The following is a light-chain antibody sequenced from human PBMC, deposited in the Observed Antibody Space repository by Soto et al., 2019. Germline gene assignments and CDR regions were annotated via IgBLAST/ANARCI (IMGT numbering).Light chain of an antibody. CDR1: QTVATN. J-gene: IGKJ4*01. CDR2: ASS. CDR3: QQYYQWGLS. Sequence: VMTQSPAKLSVSPGEGVTLFCRASQTVATNLAWYQLKPGQAPRLLIYASSTRATGIPATFCGSGSGKQFSLAISSLQSEDSAVYYCQQYYQWGLSFGGGTKVEI. V-gene: IGKV3D-15*01.